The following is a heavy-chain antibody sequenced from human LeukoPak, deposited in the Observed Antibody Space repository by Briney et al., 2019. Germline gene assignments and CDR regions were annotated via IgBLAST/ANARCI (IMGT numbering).Heavy chain of an antibody. J-gene: IGHJ4*02. D-gene: IGHD1-26*01. V-gene: IGHV3-33*08. CDR1: GGSFSGYY. CDR2: IWHDGTNR. CDR3: ARDRFSGSYHPRGIDY. Sequence: LSLTCAVYGGSFSGYYWSWVRQPPGKGLEWMAVIWHDGTNRYYADSVKGRFTISRDNSKNTLYLQMNSLRAEDTAVYYCARDRFSGSYHPRGIDYWGQGTLVTVSS.